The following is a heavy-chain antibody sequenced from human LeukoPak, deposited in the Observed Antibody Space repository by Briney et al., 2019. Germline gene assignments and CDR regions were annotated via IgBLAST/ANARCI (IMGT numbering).Heavy chain of an antibody. V-gene: IGHV3-33*01. CDR1: GFTFSSYG. CDR2: IWYDGSNK. D-gene: IGHD3-22*01. CDR3: ARENTMIVEGAFDI. Sequence: GRSLRLSCAASGFTFSSYGMHWVRQAPGKGLEWVAVIWYDGSNKYYADSVKGRFTISRDNSKNTLYLQMNSLRAEDTAVYYCARENTMIVEGAFDIWGQGTMVTVSS. J-gene: IGHJ3*02.